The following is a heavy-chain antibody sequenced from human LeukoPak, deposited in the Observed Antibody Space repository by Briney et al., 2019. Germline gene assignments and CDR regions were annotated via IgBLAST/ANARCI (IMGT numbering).Heavy chain of an antibody. Sequence: GGSLSLSCVASGFTFSNSWMAWVRQAPGKGLEWVANIKQDASTKHYADSLKGRFTISRDNPKNSLYLQMNSLRADDTAVYYCARDTDGSLDYWRQGGLVTVAS. CDR1: GFTFSNSW. V-gene: IGHV3-7*01. J-gene: IGHJ4*02. D-gene: IGHD1-26*01. CDR3: ARDTDGSLDY. CDR2: IKQDASTK.